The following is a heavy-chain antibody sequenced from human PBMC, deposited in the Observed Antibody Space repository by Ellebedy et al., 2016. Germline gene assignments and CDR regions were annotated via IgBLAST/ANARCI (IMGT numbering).Heavy chain of an antibody. D-gene: IGHD2-2*01. J-gene: IGHJ4*02. V-gene: IGHV4-34*01. Sequence: SETLSLXXAVYGGSFSGYYWSWIRQPPGKGLEWIGEINHSGSTNYNPSLKSRVTISVDTSKNQFSLKLSSVTAADTAVYYCASYCSSTSCHFDYWGQGTLVTVSS. CDR2: INHSGST. CDR1: GGSFSGYY. CDR3: ASYCSSTSCHFDY.